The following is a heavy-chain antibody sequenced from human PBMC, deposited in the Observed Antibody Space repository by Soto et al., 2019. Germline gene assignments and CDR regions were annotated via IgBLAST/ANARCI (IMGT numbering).Heavy chain of an antibody. CDR1: GGSISSGGYY. CDR3: ARGGRRSPGMDV. CDR2: IYYSGST. Sequence: QVQLQESGPGLVKPSQTLSLTCTVSGGSISSGGYYWSWIRQHPGKGLEWIGYIYYSGSTYYNPSLKSRVTISVDTSQTQCSLKLSSVTAADTAVYYCARGGRRSPGMDVWGQGTTVTVSS. J-gene: IGHJ6*02. V-gene: IGHV4-31*03.